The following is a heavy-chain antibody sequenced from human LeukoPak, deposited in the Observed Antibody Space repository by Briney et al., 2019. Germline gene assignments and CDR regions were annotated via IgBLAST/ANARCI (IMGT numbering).Heavy chain of an antibody. V-gene: IGHV4-59*01. CDR2: IYYSGST. Sequence: KSSETLSLTCTVSGGYISSYSWSWIRQPPGRGLEWIGYIYYSGSTNYNPSLKSRVTISVDTSKNQFSLKLRSVTAADTAVYYCARDRVGRQLVGRNYYYYYMDVWGKGTTVTISS. D-gene: IGHD6-13*01. CDR3: ARDRVGRQLVGRNYYYYYMDV. J-gene: IGHJ6*03. CDR1: GGYISSYS.